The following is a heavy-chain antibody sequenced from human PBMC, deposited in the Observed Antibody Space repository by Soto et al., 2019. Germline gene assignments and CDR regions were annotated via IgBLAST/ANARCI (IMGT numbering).Heavy chain of an antibody. CDR2: IYYSGST. V-gene: IGHV4-31*03. CDR1: GGSISSGGYY. D-gene: IGHD5-12*01. J-gene: IGHJ2*01. CDR3: ARGSYSGYDPWYFDL. Sequence: QVQLQESGPGLVKPSQTLSLTCTVSGGSISSGGYYWSWIRQHPGKGLEWIGYIYYSGSTYYNPSLKSRVTISVDTSKNQFSLKLSPVTAADTAVYYCARGSYSGYDPWYFDLWGRGTLVTVSS.